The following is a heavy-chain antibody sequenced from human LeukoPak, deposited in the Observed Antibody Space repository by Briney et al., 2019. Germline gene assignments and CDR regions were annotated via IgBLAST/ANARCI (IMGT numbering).Heavy chain of an antibody. D-gene: IGHD2-2*01. Sequence: ASVKVSCKASGYTFTSYGISWVRQAPGQGLEWMGWISAYNGNSNYAQKFQGRVTMTTETSTSTGYMELRSLRSNDTAVYYCARVHSYCSTTSCLDYWGQGTLVTVSS. J-gene: IGHJ4*02. CDR1: GYTFTSYG. V-gene: IGHV1-18*01. CDR3: ARVHSYCSTTSCLDY. CDR2: ISAYNGNS.